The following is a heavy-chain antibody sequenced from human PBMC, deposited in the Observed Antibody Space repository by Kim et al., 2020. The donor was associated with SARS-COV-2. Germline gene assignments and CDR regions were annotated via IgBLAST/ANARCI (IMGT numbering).Heavy chain of an antibody. CDR1: GFTFDDYA. J-gene: IGHJ4*02. Sequence: GGSLRLSCAASGFTFDDYAMHWVRQAPGKGLEWVSGISWNSGSIGYADSVKGRFTISKDNAKNSLYLQMNSRRAEDTALYYCAKDYSSGWSPLYYFDYWGQGTLVTVSS. CDR2: ISWNSGSI. V-gene: IGHV3-9*01. D-gene: IGHD6-19*01. CDR3: AKDYSSGWSPLYYFDY.